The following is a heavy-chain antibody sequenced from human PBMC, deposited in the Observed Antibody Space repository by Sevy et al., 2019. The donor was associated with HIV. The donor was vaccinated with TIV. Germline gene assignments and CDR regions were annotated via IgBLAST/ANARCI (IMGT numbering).Heavy chain of an antibody. D-gene: IGHD3-22*01. Sequence: GGSLRLSCAASGFTVSSNYMSWVRQAPGKGLEWVSVIYNGGSTYYADSVKGRFTISRDNSKTTLYLQMNSLRAEDTAVYYCARVHSGYYPTWGQGTLFSVSS. CDR1: GFTVSSNY. CDR3: ARVHSGYYPT. CDR2: IYNGGST. V-gene: IGHV3-53*01. J-gene: IGHJ5*02.